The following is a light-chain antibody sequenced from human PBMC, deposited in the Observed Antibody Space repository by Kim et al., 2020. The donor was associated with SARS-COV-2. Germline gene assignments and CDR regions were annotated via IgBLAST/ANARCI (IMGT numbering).Light chain of an antibody. CDR3: QQYNNWPPWT. V-gene: IGKV3-15*01. CDR1: QSVSSN. Sequence: PGGKATPACRASQSVSSNLAWYQQKPGQAPRLLIYGASTRATGIPARFSGSGSGTEFTLTISSLQSEDFAVYYCQQYNNWPPWTFGQGTKVDIK. CDR2: GAS. J-gene: IGKJ1*01.